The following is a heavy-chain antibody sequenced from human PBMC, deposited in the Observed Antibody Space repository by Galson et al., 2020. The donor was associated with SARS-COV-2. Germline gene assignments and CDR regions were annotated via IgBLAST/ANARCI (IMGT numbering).Heavy chain of an antibody. CDR3: ARDRGITGTTSGDY. J-gene: IGHJ4*02. D-gene: IGHD1-7*01. CDR1: GFTFSSYS. V-gene: IGHV3-21*01. CDR2: ISSSSSYI. Sequence: GGSLRLSCAASGFTFSSYSMNWVRQAPGKGLEWVSSISSSSSYIYYADSVKGRFTISRDNAKHSLYLQMNSLRAEDTAVYYCARDRGITGTTSGDYWGQGTLVTVSS.